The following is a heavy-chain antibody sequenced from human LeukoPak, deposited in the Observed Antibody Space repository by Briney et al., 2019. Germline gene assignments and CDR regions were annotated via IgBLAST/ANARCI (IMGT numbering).Heavy chain of an antibody. D-gene: IGHD2-15*01. CDR1: GYTFTGYY. Sequence: ASVKVSCKASGYTFTGYYMHWVRQAPGQVLEWMGWINPNSGGTNYAQKFQGRVTMTRDTSISTAYMELSRLRSDDTAVYYCARDRNVAATPNWFDPWGQGTLVTVSS. CDR2: INPNSGGT. V-gene: IGHV1-2*02. CDR3: ARDRNVAATPNWFDP. J-gene: IGHJ5*02.